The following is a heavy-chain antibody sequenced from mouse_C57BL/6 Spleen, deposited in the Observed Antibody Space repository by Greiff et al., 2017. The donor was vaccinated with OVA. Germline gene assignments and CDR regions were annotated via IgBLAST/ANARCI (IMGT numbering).Heavy chain of an antibody. CDR3: TRHPFRTPFDY. CDR1: GYSFTDFN. D-gene: IGHD5-1*01. J-gene: IGHJ2*01. CDR2: INPNYGTT. V-gene: IGHV1-39*01. Sequence: VQLQQSGPELVKPGASVKISCKASGYSFTDFNMNWVKQSNGKSLEWIGVINPNYGTTSYNQKFKGKATLTVDHSSSTAYMQLNSLTSADSSVYYCTRHPFRTPFDYWGQGTTLTVSS.